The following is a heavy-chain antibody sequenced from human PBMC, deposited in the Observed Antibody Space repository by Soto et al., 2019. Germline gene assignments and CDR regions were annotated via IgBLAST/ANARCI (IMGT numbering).Heavy chain of an antibody. J-gene: IGHJ4*02. CDR2: IKQDGSEK. CDR1: GFTFSSYW. Sequence: EVQLVESGGGLVQPGGSLRLSCAASGFTFSSYWMSWVSQAPGKGLEWVANIKQDGSEKYYVDSVKGRFTISRDNAKNSLYLQMNSLRAEDTAVYYCARDGAEYSSSFFDYWGQGTLVTVSS. V-gene: IGHV3-7*01. CDR3: ARDGAEYSSSFFDY. D-gene: IGHD6-6*01.